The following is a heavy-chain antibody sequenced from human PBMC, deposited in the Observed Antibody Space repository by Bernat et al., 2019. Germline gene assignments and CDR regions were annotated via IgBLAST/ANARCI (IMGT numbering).Heavy chain of an antibody. J-gene: IGHJ4*02. V-gene: IGHV2-5*02. Sequence: QITLKESGPTLVKPTQTLTLTCTFSGFSLSTSGVGVGWIRQPPGKALEWLALIYWDDDKRYSPSLKSRLTFTKDTSKNQVVLTMTNMDPVDTATYYCAHRRTGYNLFDYWGQGTLVTVSS. CDR3: AHRRTGYNLFDY. D-gene: IGHD5-24*01. CDR1: GFSLSTSGVG. CDR2: IYWDDDK.